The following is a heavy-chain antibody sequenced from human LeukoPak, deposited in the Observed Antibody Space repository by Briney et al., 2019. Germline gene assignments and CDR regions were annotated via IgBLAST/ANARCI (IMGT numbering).Heavy chain of an antibody. D-gene: IGHD4-17*01. CDR1: GGTFSSYA. CDR3: ARDKDDYGDYVRPALGAFDI. J-gene: IGHJ3*02. V-gene: IGHV1-69*04. Sequence: SVKVSCKASGGTFSSYAISWVRQAPGQGLEWVGRIIPILGIANYAQKFQGRVTITADKSTSTAYMELSSLRSEDTAVYYCARDKDDYGDYVRPALGAFDIWGQGTMVTVSS. CDR2: IIPILGIA.